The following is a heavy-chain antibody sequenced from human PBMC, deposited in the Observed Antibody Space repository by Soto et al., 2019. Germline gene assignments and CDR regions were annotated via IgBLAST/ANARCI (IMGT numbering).Heavy chain of an antibody. Sequence: GGSLRLSCVASGFTFDDYGMSWVRQVPGKGLEWVSGVNWNGGTTHYADSVKGRFTISRDNARNSLYLQMNSLRAEDTALYYCAKSQSPMVRGVIEAFDYWGQGTLVTVSS. CDR3: AKSQSPMVRGVIEAFDY. CDR2: VNWNGGTT. D-gene: IGHD3-10*01. J-gene: IGHJ4*02. CDR1: GFTFDDYG. V-gene: IGHV3-20*04.